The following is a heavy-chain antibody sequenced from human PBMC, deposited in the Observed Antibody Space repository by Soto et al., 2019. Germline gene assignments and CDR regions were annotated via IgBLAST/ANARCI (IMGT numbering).Heavy chain of an antibody. J-gene: IGHJ3*01. CDR3: ARERRRDDSNTCAALDV. Sequence: QVQLVQSGAEVKKPGSSVKVSCKASGGFYSIKTISWVRQAPGQGLEWMGRIIPLVHIINNAQKFQGRVATSADKSTSTAYMELSSLRSDDTAIWFWARERRRDDSNTCAALDVWGQGTMVTVPS. CDR2: IIPLVHII. CDR1: GGFYSIKT. V-gene: IGHV1-69*04. D-gene: IGHD3-22*01.